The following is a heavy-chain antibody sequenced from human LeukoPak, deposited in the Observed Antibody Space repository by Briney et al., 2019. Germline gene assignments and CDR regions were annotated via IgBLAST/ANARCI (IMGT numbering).Heavy chain of an antibody. CDR2: IDWDDDK. V-gene: IGHV2-70*04. Sequence: ESGPALVKPTQTLTLTCTFSGFSLSTSGMRVSWIRQPPGKALEWLARIDWDDDKFYSTSLKTRLTISKDTSKNQVVLTMTNMDPVDTATYYCARIPHGETHFGYWGQGTLVTVSS. CDR3: ARIPHGETHFGY. D-gene: IGHD4-17*01. CDR1: GFSLSTSGMR. J-gene: IGHJ4*02.